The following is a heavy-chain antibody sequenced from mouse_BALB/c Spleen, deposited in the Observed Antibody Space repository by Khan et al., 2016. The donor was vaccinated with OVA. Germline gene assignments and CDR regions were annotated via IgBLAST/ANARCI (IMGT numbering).Heavy chain of an antibody. CDR3: ASGGGVDRFVY. J-gene: IGHJ3*01. Sequence: QVQLQQSGAELVRPGVSVKISCKGSGYTFTDFTMHWVKQSHAKSLEWIGVVNTYYGDATYNQKFKGKATMTVDKSSTTAYMELARLTSEDSAIYCGASGGGVDRFVYWGQGTLVTVSA. V-gene: IGHV1S137*01. CDR2: VNTYYGDA. CDR1: GYTFTDFT.